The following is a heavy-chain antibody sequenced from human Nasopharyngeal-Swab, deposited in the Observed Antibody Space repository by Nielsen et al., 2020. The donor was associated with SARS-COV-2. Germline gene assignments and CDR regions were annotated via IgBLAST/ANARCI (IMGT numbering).Heavy chain of an antibody. Sequence: WIRQPPGKGLEWVAVISYDGSDKYYADSVKGRFTISRDNSKNTLYLQMNSLRAEDTAVCYCAKLGSIVGATTGYWGQGTLVTVST. CDR2: ISYDGSDK. V-gene: IGHV3-30*18. CDR3: AKLGSIVGATTGY. D-gene: IGHD1-26*01. J-gene: IGHJ4*02.